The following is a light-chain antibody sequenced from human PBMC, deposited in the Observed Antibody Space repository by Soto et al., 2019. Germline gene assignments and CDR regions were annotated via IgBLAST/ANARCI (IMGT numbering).Light chain of an antibody. CDR2: AAS. CDR3: QQYNSYIWT. Sequence: DIPMTHSPSTLSGSVGDRVTITCRDSQTISSYLAWYQQKPGKAPKLLIYAASTLQSGVPSRVSGSGSGTEFTLTISSLQPDDFATDDCQQYNSYIWTFGQGTKVDIK. CDR1: QTISSY. J-gene: IGKJ1*01. V-gene: IGKV1-5*01.